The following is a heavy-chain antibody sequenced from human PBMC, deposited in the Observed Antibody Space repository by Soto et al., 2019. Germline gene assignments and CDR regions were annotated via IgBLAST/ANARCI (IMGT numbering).Heavy chain of an antibody. J-gene: IGHJ4*02. CDR1: GGTFSSYA. D-gene: IGHD5-12*01. Sequence: QVQLVQSGAEVKKPGSSVKVSCKASGGTFSSYAISWVRQDPGQGLEWMGGIIPIFGTANYAQKFQGRVMITADKSTSTAYMELSSLRSEDTAVYYCARAIGDGYPAGFDYWGQGTLVTVSS. CDR3: ARAIGDGYPAGFDY. CDR2: IIPIFGTA. V-gene: IGHV1-69*06.